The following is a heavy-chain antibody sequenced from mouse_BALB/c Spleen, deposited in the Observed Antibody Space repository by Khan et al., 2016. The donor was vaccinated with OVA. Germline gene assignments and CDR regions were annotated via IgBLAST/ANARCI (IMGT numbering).Heavy chain of an antibody. CDR2: IWPGGST. CDR1: GFSLTSYG. D-gene: IGHD2-14*01. Sequence: VQLQESGPGLVAPSQSLSITCTVSGFSLTSYGIHWVRQPPGKGLEWLGIIWPGGSTNYNSPLMSSLSISKDNSRSQVFFKMNSLQTDDTSMDFCARNRESDYFDYWGQGTTLTVSS. J-gene: IGHJ2*01. CDR3: ARNRESDYFDY. V-gene: IGHV2-9*02.